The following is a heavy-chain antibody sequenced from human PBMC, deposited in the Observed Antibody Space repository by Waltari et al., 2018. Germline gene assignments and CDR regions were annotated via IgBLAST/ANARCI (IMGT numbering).Heavy chain of an antibody. V-gene: IGHV4-31*03. CDR2: IYYSVIT. CDR1: GGSISSGGYY. Sequence: QVQLQESGPGLVKPSQTLSLTCTVSGGSISSGGYYWSWIRQHPGKGLEWIGYIYYSVITYYNPSLKSRVTISVDTSKNQFSLKLSSVTAADTAVYYCATHQVVAKVDYWGQGTLVTVSS. CDR3: ATHQVVAKVDY. D-gene: IGHD2-15*01. J-gene: IGHJ4*02.